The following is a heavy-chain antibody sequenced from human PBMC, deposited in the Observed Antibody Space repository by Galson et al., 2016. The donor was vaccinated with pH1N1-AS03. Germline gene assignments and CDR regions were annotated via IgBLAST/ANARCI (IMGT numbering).Heavy chain of an antibody. V-gene: IGHV5-51*01. J-gene: IGHJ4*02. D-gene: IGHD4-17*01. CDR3: ARRAYGDYVDYFDY. CDR2: IFPGDSDT. Sequence: SGAEVKKPGESLKISCKGSGYTFTKYWIGWVRQMPGKGLEWMGIIFPGDSDTRYRPSFQGQVTISADKSMSTAYLQLNSLKASDTAMYYCARRAYGDYVDYFDYWGQGTLVTVSS. CDR1: GYTFTKYW.